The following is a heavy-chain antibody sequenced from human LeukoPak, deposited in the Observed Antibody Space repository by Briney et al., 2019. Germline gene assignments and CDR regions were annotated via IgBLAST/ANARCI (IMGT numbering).Heavy chain of an antibody. CDR2: IRSKAYGGTT. Sequence: GGSLRLSCTASGFTFGDYAMSWVRQAPGKGLEWVGFIRSKAYGGTTEYAASVKGIFTISRDDSKSIAYLQMNSLKTEDTAVYYCTRVDYGDYYYYGMDVWGQGTTVTVSS. CDR1: GFTFGDYA. CDR3: TRVDYGDYYYYGMDV. D-gene: IGHD4-17*01. J-gene: IGHJ6*02. V-gene: IGHV3-49*04.